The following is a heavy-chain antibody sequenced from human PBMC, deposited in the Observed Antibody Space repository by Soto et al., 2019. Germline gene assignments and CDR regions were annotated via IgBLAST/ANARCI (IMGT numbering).Heavy chain of an antibody. CDR3: TTVGGIYYRHDY. CDR1: GFTFSNSL. CDR2: IKSKTDGGTT. D-gene: IGHD3-22*01. V-gene: IGHV3-15*01. J-gene: IGHJ4*02. Sequence: GGSLRLSCAASGFTFSNSLMSWVRQAPGKGLEWVGRIKSKTDGGTTDYAAPVKGRFTISRDDSKNTLYLQMNSLKTEDTAVYYCTTVGGIYYRHDYWGQGTLVTVSS.